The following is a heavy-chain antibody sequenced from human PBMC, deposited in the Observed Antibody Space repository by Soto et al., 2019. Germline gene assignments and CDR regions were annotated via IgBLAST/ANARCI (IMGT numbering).Heavy chain of an antibody. Sequence: QVRLQESGPGLVKPSQTLSLTCSVSGGSISSGNFYWSWIRQPLGKGLEWIGYIYNAGGTSYNPSLKSRLSISADTSKHQFFLRLTSVTAADTAVYYCARGTPLDFWGQGTLVTVSS. CDR2: IYNAGGT. V-gene: IGHV4-30-4*01. J-gene: IGHJ4*02. CDR1: GGSISSGNFY. CDR3: ARGTPLDF.